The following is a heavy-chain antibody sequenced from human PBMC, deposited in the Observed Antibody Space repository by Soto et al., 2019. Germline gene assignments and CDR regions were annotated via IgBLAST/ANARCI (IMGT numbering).Heavy chain of an antibody. CDR2: ISWNSGSI. D-gene: IGHD5-12*01. Sequence: EVQLVESGGGLVQPGRSLRLSCAASGFTFDDYAMHWVRQAPGKGLEWVSGISWNSGSIGYADSVKGRFTISRDNAKNSLYLQMNSLRSEDTALYYCAKDTDSGYDLDAFDIWGQGTMVTVSS. CDR1: GFTFDDYA. V-gene: IGHV3-9*01. CDR3: AKDTDSGYDLDAFDI. J-gene: IGHJ3*02.